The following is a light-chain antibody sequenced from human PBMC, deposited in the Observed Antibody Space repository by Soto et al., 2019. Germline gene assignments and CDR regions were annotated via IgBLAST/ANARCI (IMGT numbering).Light chain of an antibody. CDR1: QGSTSW. CDR3: QQSYSTPRT. J-gene: IGKJ1*01. CDR2: AAS. Sequence: DIQMTQSPSSVSASVGDRFTISCRASQGSTSWLAWYQQKPGKAPKLLIYAASSLQSGVPSRFSGSGSGTDFTLTISSLQPEDFATYYCQQSYSTPRTFGQGTKVDIK. V-gene: IGKV1-12*01.